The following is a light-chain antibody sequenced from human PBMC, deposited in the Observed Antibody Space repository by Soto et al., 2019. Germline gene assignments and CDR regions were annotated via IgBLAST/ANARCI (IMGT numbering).Light chain of an antibody. CDR3: QQSYNTPRT. V-gene: IGKV1-39*01. CDR1: QNIRNY. J-gene: IGKJ1*01. CDR2: AVS. Sequence: DIQLTQSPDSLSASVGDRVTITCRASQNIRNYLNWYQQKPGEAPKLLISAVSSLETGVPSRFSGSGSGTDFTLTITSLQPEDFATYYCQQSYNTPRTFGQGTKVDIK.